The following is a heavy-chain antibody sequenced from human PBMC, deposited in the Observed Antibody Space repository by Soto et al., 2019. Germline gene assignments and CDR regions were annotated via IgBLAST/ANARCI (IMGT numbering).Heavy chain of an antibody. CDR2: IGKAGDT. J-gene: IGHJ4*02. V-gene: IGHV3-13*04. Sequence: PGGSLRLSCAASGFTFSNYDMHWVRQGRGKGLEWVSGIGKAGDTYYVGSVRGRFTTSRENAKNSLYHQMNSLRAGDTAVYYCARGAATGFDYWGQGTLVTVSS. CDR3: ARGAATGFDY. D-gene: IGHD6-13*01. CDR1: GFTFSNYD.